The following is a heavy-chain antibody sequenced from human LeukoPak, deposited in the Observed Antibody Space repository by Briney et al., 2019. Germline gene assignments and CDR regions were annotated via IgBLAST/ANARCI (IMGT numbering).Heavy chain of an antibody. J-gene: IGHJ3*02. CDR2: VRTKAHGATT. CDR1: GFTFGDYA. V-gene: IGHV3-49*03. D-gene: IGHD6-19*01. CDR3: TRKEYSGGWYGLGAFDI. Sequence: EPGRSLRLSCTASGFTFGDYAMSWFRQAPGRGLEWVGFVRTKAHGATTEYAASVKGRFTISRDDSESIAYLQMNSLKTEDTAVYYCTRKEYSGGWYGLGAFDIWGQGTMVTVSS.